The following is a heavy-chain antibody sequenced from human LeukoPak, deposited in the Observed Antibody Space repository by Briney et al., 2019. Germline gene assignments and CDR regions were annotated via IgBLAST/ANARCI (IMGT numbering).Heavy chain of an antibody. CDR3: ARVIAPQDYYDSSPNFDY. D-gene: IGHD3-22*01. V-gene: IGHV3-21*01. J-gene: IGHJ4*02. CDR1: GFTFSSYS. Sequence: NPGGSLRLSCAASGFTFSSYSMNWVRQAPGKGLEWVSSISSSSSYIYYADSVKGRFTISRDNAKNSLYLQMNSLRAEDTAVYYCARVIAPQDYYDSSPNFDYWGQGTLVTVSS. CDR2: ISSSSSYI.